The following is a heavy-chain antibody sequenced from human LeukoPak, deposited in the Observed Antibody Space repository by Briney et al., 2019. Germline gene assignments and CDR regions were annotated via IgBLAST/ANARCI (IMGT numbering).Heavy chain of an antibody. Sequence: GAPVKVSCKASGYTFTGDFIHWLRQAPGQGLEWMGWINSDSGGTNYARKFQGRVTMTRDTSISTAYMELSSLRSDDTAVFYCARGNIATRRGENWFDPWGQGTLVTVSS. CDR1: GYTFTGDF. D-gene: IGHD6-6*01. V-gene: IGHV1-2*02. CDR2: INSDSGGT. J-gene: IGHJ5*02. CDR3: ARGNIATRRGENWFDP.